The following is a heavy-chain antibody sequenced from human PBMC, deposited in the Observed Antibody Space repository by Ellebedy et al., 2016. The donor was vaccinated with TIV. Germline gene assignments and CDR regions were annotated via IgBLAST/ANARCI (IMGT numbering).Heavy chain of an antibody. CDR2: INHSGST. CDR3: ARDLAAAGSCWFDP. D-gene: IGHD6-13*01. Sequence: MPGGSLRLSCAVYGGSFSGNYWSRIRQPPGKGLEWIGEINHSGSTNYNPSLKSRVTISVDTSKNQFSLKLSSVTAADTAVYYCARDLAAAGSCWFDPWGQGTLVTVSS. CDR1: GGSFSGNY. J-gene: IGHJ5*02. V-gene: IGHV4-34*01.